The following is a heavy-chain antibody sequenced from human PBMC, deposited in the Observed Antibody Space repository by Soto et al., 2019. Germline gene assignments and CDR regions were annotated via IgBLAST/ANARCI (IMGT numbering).Heavy chain of an antibody. CDR3: ARENYDFWSGRGYHYGTAV. CDR1: GGTFSSYT. CDR2: IIPILGIA. Sequence: GASVKVSGKASGGTFSSYTISWVRQAPGQGLEWMGRIIPILGIANYAQKFQGRVTITADKSTSTAYMELSSLRSEDTAVYYCARENYDFWSGRGYHYGTAVWGQGTTVTVSS. V-gene: IGHV1-69*04. J-gene: IGHJ6*02. D-gene: IGHD3-3*01.